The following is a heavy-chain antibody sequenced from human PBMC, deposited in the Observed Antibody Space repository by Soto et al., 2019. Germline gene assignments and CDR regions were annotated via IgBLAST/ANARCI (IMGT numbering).Heavy chain of an antibody. CDR3: TTDIVVVPAAHGGDYYYYGMDV. CDR2: VKSKTDGETT. D-gene: IGHD2-2*01. V-gene: IGHV3-15*01. CDR1: GFTFSKAW. J-gene: IGHJ6*02. Sequence: GGSLRLSCAASGFTFSKAWMSWVRQAPGKGPEWVGRVKSKTDGETTGYATPVRGRFTISRDDSKNTLYLQMNSLKTEDTAVYYCTTDIVVVPAAHGGDYYYYGMDVWGQGTTVTVSS.